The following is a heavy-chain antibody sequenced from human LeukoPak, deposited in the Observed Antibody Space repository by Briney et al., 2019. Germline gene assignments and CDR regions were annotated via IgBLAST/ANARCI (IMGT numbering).Heavy chain of an antibody. CDR1: GGSVSSNSAA. V-gene: IGHV6-1*01. Sequence: SQTLSLTCAISGGSVSSNSAAWNWIRQSPSRGLEWLGRTYSRSKWYNDYAVSVKSRITINPDTSKNQFSLQLNSVTPEDTAVYYCARDPNLWFGEPLGWFDPWGQGTLVTVSS. CDR3: ARDPNLWFGEPLGWFDP. D-gene: IGHD3-10*01. CDR2: TYSRSKWYN. J-gene: IGHJ5*02.